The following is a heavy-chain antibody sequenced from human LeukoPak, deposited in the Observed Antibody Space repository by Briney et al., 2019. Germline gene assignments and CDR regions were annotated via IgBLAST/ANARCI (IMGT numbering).Heavy chain of an antibody. V-gene: IGHV3-66*02. J-gene: IGHJ6*02. Sequence: GGSLRLSCAASGFTVSSNYMSWVRQAPGKWLEWVSVIYSGGSTYYADSVKGRFTISRDNSKNTLYLQMNSLRAEDTAVYYCARGKVGVVRFGLYGMDVWGQGTTVTVSS. D-gene: IGHD2-15*01. CDR2: IYSGGST. CDR3: ARGKVGVVRFGLYGMDV. CDR1: GFTVSSNY.